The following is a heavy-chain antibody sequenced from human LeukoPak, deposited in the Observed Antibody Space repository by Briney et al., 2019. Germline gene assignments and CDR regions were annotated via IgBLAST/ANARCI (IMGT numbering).Heavy chain of an antibody. CDR2: ISGDGGTT. CDR3: ARSLPDYFDY. CDR1: GFTFDDYA. V-gene: IGHV3-43*02. J-gene: IGHJ4*02. Sequence: GGSLRLSCAASGFTFDDYAMHWVRQAPGKGLEWVSLISGDGGTTYSANSVKGRFTISRDNSKNSLYLQMNSLRTEDTALYYCARSLPDYFDYWGQGTLVTVSS.